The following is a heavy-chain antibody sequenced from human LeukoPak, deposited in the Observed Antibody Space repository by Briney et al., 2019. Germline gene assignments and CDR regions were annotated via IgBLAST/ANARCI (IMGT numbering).Heavy chain of an antibody. J-gene: IGHJ1*01. V-gene: IGHV3-74*01. CDR3: ARAPSEIGGYYPEYFRH. CDR1: GFTFSSYW. D-gene: IGHD3-22*01. CDR2: IKSDGST. Sequence: PGGSLRLSSAASGFTFSSYWMHWVRHAPGKGLVWVSRIKSDGSTRYADSVKGRFTISRDNAKNTVSLQMTSLRAEDTGVYYCARAPSEIGGYYPEYFRHWGQGTLVIVSS.